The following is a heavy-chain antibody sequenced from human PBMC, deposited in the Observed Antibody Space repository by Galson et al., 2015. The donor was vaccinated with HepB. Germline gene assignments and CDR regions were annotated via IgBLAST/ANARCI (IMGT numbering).Heavy chain of an antibody. CDR2: ISSSSSTI. V-gene: IGHV3-48*01. CDR1: GFTFSSYS. Sequence: SLRLSCAASGFTFSSYSMNWVRQAPGKGLEWVSYISSSSSTIYYADSVKGRFTISRDNAKNSLYLQMNSLRAEDTAVYYCARSTYYYDSSGYPKGGSYYYYMDVWGKGTTVTVSS. CDR3: ARSTYYYDSSGYPKGGSYYYYMDV. J-gene: IGHJ6*03. D-gene: IGHD3-22*01.